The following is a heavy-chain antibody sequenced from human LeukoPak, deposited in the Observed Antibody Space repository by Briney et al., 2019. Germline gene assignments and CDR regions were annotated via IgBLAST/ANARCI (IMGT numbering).Heavy chain of an antibody. CDR2: IYSGGST. Sequence: GSLRLSCAASGFTFSSYAMSWVRQAPGKGLEWVSVIYSGGSTYYADSVKGRFTISRDNSKNTLYLQMNSLRAEDTAVYYCARHYYDSSGYYYVFCDWGQGTLVTVSS. D-gene: IGHD3-22*01. J-gene: IGHJ4*02. V-gene: IGHV3-53*01. CDR3: ARHYYDSSGYYYVFCD. CDR1: GFTFSSYA.